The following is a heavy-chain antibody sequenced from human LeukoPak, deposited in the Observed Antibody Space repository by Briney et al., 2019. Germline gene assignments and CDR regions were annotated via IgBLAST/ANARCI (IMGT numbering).Heavy chain of an antibody. CDR3: AKGLGSGSYFDY. Sequence: PGGSLRLSCAASGFTFSSYGMSWVRQAPGKGLEWVSFISVSGGRTSYADSVKGRFTISRDDSMNMLYLQMNSLRAEDTAVYYCAKGLGSGSYFDYWGQGILVTVSS. CDR2: ISVSGGRT. D-gene: IGHD1-26*01. V-gene: IGHV3-23*01. J-gene: IGHJ4*02. CDR1: GFTFSSYG.